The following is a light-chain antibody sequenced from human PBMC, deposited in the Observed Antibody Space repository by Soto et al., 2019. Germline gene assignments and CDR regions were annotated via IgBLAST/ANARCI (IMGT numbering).Light chain of an antibody. Sequence: EIVLTQSPATLSSSPGETATLSCRASQYVGSRLAWYQHKPGQAPRLLIYYMSKRATGIPARFSGSGSGTDFTLTISSLAPDDFAVYYCQQFSSYPPTFGGGTTVDI. CDR3: QQFSSYPPT. V-gene: IGKV3-11*01. J-gene: IGKJ4*01. CDR2: YMS. CDR1: QYVGSR.